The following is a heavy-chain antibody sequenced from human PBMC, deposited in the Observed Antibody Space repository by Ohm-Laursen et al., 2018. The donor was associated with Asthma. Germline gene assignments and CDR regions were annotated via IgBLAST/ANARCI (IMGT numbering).Heavy chain of an antibody. V-gene: IGHV1-18*01. Sequence: SVKVSCKASGYIFANYGISWVRQAPGQGLEWMGWISAYSGDTKYVDKIQDRVTMTTDTSTSTAYMELRSLRSDDTAVYFCARDQFSIGWHTLFDHWGQGTLVTASS. CDR2: ISAYSGDT. CDR3: ARDQFSIGWHTLFDH. D-gene: IGHD3-22*01. J-gene: IGHJ5*02. CDR1: GYIFANYG.